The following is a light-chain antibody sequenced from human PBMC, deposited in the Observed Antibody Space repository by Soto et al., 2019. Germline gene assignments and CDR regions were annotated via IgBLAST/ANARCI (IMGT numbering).Light chain of an antibody. J-gene: IGLJ2*01. Sequence: QSVLTQPASMSGSPGQSITISCTGSGSDIGSYNYVSWYQQHPGRAPKLLIYDVSYRPSGISDRFSGSKSDNTASLTISGLRPEDETDYYCSSYGASSTLFGGGTKLTVL. V-gene: IGLV2-14*01. CDR2: DVS. CDR1: GSDIGSYNY. CDR3: SSYGASSTL.